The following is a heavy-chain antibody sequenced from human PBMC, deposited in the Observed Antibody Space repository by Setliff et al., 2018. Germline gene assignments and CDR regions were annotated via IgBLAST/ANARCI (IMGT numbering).Heavy chain of an antibody. CDR2: ISGSGGST. J-gene: IGHJ6*03. V-gene: IGHV3-23*01. Sequence: GGSLRLSCAPSGFTFSSYAMSWVRQAPGKGLEWLSGISGSGGSTSYADSVKGRFTISRDNSRYTLYLQMNSLTTEDTAVYYCARERGDIVTTTSYYYYLDVWGKGTTVTVSS. D-gene: IGHD5-12*01. CDR1: GFTFSSYA. CDR3: ARERGDIVTTTSYYYYLDV.